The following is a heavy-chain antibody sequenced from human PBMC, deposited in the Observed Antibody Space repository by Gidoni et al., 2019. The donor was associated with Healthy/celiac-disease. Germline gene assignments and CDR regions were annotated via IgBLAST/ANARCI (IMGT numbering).Heavy chain of an antibody. CDR3: ATSTPHGYFDY. J-gene: IGHJ4*02. Sequence: SLKSRVTISVDTSKNQFSLKLSSVTAADTAVYYCATSTPHGYFDYWGQGTLVTVSS. V-gene: IGHV4-39*01.